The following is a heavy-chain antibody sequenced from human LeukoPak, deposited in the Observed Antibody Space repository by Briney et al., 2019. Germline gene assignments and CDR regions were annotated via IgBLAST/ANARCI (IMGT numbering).Heavy chain of an antibody. CDR2: IRYDGSNK. CDR3: AKDCYYYDSSGYFPLCY. D-gene: IGHD3-22*01. J-gene: IGHJ4*02. V-gene: IGHV3-30*02. Sequence: GGSLRLSCAASGFTFSSYAMSWVRQAPGKGLEWVAFIRYDGSNKYYADSVKGRFTISRDNSKNTLYLQMNSLRAEDTAVYYCAKDCYYYDSSGYFPLCYWGQGTLVTVSS. CDR1: GFTFSSYA.